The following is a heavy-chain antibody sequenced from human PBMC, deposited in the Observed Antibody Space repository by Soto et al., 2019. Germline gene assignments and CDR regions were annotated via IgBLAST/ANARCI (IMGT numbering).Heavy chain of an antibody. J-gene: IGHJ4*01. CDR3: AKDITAMDAYYFDY. Sequence: GGSLRLSCAASGFTFSRYAMSWVRQAPGKGLEWVSTISSSGSTTYYADSVKGRFTISRDNSKNTLYLQMNSLRAEDTAVYYCAKDITAMDAYYFDYWGHGTLVTVSP. D-gene: IGHD5-18*01. CDR2: ISSSGSTT. CDR1: GFTFSRYA. V-gene: IGHV3-23*01.